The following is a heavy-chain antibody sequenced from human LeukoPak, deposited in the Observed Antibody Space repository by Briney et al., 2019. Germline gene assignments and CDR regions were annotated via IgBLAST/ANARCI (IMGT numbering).Heavy chain of an antibody. CDR3: VRDHDPNAHWYFDL. J-gene: IGHJ2*01. CDR2: INDDGSTT. Sequence: GGSLRLSCAASGFTFSNYWMQWVRQAPGKGLVWVSRINDDGSTTSYADSVKGRFTISRDNAKNTLYLQMNSLRAEDTAVYHCVRDHDPNAHWYFDLWGRGTLVAVSS. V-gene: IGHV3-74*01. CDR1: GFTFSNYW.